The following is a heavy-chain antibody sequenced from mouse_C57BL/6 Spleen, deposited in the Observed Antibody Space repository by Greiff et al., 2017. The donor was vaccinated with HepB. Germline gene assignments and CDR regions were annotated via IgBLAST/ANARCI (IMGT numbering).Heavy chain of an antibody. CDR2: IWSDGST. Sequence: QVQLKESGPGLVAPSQSLSITCTVSGFSLTSYGVHWVRQPPGKGLEWLVVIWSDGSTTYNSALKSRLSISKDNSKSQVFLKMNSLQTDDTAMYYCARHPPVYDGYAMDYWGQGTSVTVSS. CDR1: GFSLTSYG. J-gene: IGHJ4*01. CDR3: ARHPPVYDGYAMDY. D-gene: IGHD2-12*01. V-gene: IGHV2-6-1*01.